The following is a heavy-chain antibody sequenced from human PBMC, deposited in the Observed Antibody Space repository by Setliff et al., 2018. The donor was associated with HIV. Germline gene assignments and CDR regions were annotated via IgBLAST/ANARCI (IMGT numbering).Heavy chain of an antibody. CDR2: IYSRGNT. J-gene: IGHJ4*01. D-gene: IGHD3-10*01. CDR3: ARRQAEDYGSGRFDC. V-gene: IGHV4-39*07. Sequence: SETLSLTCIVSGDSVSNDTYYWDWIRQSPGKGLEWIGSIYSRGNTYYTSSLKRRVTISIHTSRNQYSLKLNSVTAADSAVYYCARRQAEDYGSGRFDCWGHGMLVTSPQ. CDR1: GDSVSNDTYY.